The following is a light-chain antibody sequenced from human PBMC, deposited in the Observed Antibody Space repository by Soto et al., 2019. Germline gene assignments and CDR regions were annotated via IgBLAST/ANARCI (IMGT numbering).Light chain of an antibody. CDR3: FSHRSGDSHV. V-gene: IGLV2-14*01. Sequence: QSALTQPASVSGSPGQSITISCTGTSSDIGAYNYVSWYQQYPGKAPKLMIYGVTNRPSGVSNRFSGSKTGNTASLTISGLQAEDEADYYCFSHRSGDSHVFGTGTKVTDL. J-gene: IGLJ1*01. CDR1: SSDIGAYNY. CDR2: GVT.